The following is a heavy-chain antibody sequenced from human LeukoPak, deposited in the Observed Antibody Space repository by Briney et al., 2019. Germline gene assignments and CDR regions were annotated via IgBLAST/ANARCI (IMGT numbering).Heavy chain of an antibody. V-gene: IGHV3-23*01. CDR3: ARDASGYLDGTHAFDI. J-gene: IGHJ3*02. CDR1: GFTFSSYG. D-gene: IGHD5-12*01. Sequence: PGGSLRLSCAASGFTFSSYGMNWVRQAPGKGLEWVSSISDSGGSTYYADSVKGRFTISRDNSKNTLYLQMNSLRAEDTAVYYCARDASGYLDGTHAFDIWGQGTMVTVSS. CDR2: ISDSGGST.